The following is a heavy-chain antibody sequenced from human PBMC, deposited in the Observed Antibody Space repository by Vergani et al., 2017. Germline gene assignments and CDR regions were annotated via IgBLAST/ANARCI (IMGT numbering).Heavy chain of an antibody. CDR2: IPYDASKT. CDR1: GFTLNTYG. Sequence: QVQILQSGGGVVQPGGSLRLSCTLSGFTLNTYGIHWVRQAPGKGLEWVAFIPYDASKTHHTDSVKGRFTISRDNSKNTLYLQMYSLRAEDTAVYYCAKDQDGMDVWGQGTTVTVSS. V-gene: IGHV3-30*02. J-gene: IGHJ6*02. CDR3: AKDQDGMDV.